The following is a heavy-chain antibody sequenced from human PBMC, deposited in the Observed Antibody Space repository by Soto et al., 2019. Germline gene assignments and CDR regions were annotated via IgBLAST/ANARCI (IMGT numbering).Heavy chain of an antibody. CDR3: ARHQNYDTSGYYGY. Sequence: WEFLKITCRISGNSFTGYLISWVRQMPGKGLEWMGRIDPSDSYTNYSPSFQGHVTISADKSISTAYLQWSSLKASDTAMYYCARHQNYDTSGYYGYWGPGTLVTVSS. D-gene: IGHD3-22*01. CDR2: IDPSDSYT. J-gene: IGHJ4*02. V-gene: IGHV5-10-1*01. CDR1: GNSFTGYL.